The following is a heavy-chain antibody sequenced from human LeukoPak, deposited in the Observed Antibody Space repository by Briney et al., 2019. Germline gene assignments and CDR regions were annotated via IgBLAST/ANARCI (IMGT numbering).Heavy chain of an antibody. CDR3: ARVIGLVDYFDY. V-gene: IGHV3-30-3*01. D-gene: IGHD2/OR15-2a*01. CDR2: ISYDGSNK. CDR1: GFTISGYA. J-gene: IGHJ4*02. Sequence: GGSLRLSCAASGFTISGYAMHWVRQAPGKGLEWVAVISYDGSNKYYADSVKGRFTISRDNSKNTLYLQMNSLRAEDTAVYYCARVIGLVDYFDYWGQGTLVTVSS.